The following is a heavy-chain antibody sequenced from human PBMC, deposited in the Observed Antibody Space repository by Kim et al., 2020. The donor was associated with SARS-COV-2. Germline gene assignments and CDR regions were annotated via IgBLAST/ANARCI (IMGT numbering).Heavy chain of an antibody. Sequence: SETLSLTCAVYGGSLSVIQRSWIRQTPGKGLEWIGEINDGGKSDYNPSLRSRISLSIDTSKKQFSIKLNSVTAADTAIYYFSAGAPGHWGQGTLVTVSP. CDR1: GGSLSVIQ. J-gene: IGHJ1*01. V-gene: IGHV4-34*10. CDR3: SAGAPGH. CDR2: INDGGKS.